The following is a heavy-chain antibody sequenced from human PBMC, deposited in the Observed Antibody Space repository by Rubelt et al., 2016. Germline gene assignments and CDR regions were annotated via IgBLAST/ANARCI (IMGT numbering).Heavy chain of an antibody. CDR3: ARMVNDFWSGYHNWFDP. D-gene: IGHD3-3*01. CDR1: GYTFTSYG. CDR2: ISAYNGNT. V-gene: IGHV1-18*01. Sequence: QVQLVQSGAEVKKPGASVKVSCKASGYTFTSYGISWVRQAPGQGLEWMGWISAYNGNTNYAQKLQGRVTMTTDTSTSTAYMGLRSLRSDDTAVYYCARMVNDFWSGYHNWFDPWGQGTLVTVSS. J-gene: IGHJ5*02.